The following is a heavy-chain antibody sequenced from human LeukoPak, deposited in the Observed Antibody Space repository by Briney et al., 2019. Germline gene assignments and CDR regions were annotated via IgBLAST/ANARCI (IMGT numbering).Heavy chain of an antibody. J-gene: IGHJ5*02. V-gene: IGHV1-2*02. CDR3: ARDSPQGVSSWYPFDP. CDR1: GYTFTGYY. Sequence: GASVKVSCKASGYTFTGYYMHWVRQAPGQGLEWMGWINPNSGGTNYAQKFQGRVTMTRDTSISTAYMELSRLRSDDTAVYYCARDSPQGVSSWYPFDPWGQGTLVTVSS. CDR2: INPNSGGT. D-gene: IGHD6-13*01.